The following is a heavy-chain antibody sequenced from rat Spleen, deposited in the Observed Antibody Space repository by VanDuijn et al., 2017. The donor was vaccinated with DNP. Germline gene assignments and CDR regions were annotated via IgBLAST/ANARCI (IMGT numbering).Heavy chain of an antibody. J-gene: IGHJ1*01. CDR1: GFTFSTYW. V-gene: IGHV5-58*01. CDR2: INPAGGSS. Sequence: EVQLVETGGGLVQPGRSLKLSCVASGFTFSTYWMYWIRRVPGKGLEWIASINPAGGSSYYPDSVKGRFTISRDYAKPTLYLQMNSLRSEDTATYYCARGSGTYYWYFDFWGPGTMVTVSS. D-gene: IGHD4-4*01. CDR3: ARGSGTYYWYFDF.